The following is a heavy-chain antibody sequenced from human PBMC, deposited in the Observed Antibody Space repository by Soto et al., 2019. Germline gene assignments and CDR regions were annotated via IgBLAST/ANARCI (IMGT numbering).Heavy chain of an antibody. CDR3: AISPANADSRYFDL. CDR1: GGSISRGGYY. J-gene: IGHJ2*01. V-gene: IGHV4-31*03. D-gene: IGHD1-1*01. Sequence: QVQLQESGPGLVKPSQTLSLTCSVSGGSISRGGYYWSWIRQHPGKGLEWVGYIYHSGSNYYNPSLKSRLTISVDTSKNQFSLKLNSVTAADTAVYYCAISPANADSRYFDLWGRGTLVTVSS. CDR2: IYHSGSN.